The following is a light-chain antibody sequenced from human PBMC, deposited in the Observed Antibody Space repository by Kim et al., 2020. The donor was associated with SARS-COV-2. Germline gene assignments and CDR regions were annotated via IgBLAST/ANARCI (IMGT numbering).Light chain of an antibody. Sequence: LSVSPGQRATLACRASQSLSINLAWYQLKPGQPPRLLIYGASTRATGIPARFSGSGSGTEFTLTITNLQSEDFGFYYCQQYHDWYSFGQGTKLEI. J-gene: IGKJ2*03. CDR3: QQYHDWYS. CDR2: GAS. CDR1: QSLSIN. V-gene: IGKV3-15*01.